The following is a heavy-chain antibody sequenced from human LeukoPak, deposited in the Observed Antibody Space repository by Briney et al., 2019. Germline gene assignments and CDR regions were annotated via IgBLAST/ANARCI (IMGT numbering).Heavy chain of an antibody. CDR2: IYNTGST. CDR3: ARGHYDSRGYSEPFDY. Sequence: SETLSLTCTVSGVSISSYYWNWIRQPPGKGLEWIGYIYNTGSTNYNPSLKSRVAISVDTSKNQFSLKLSSVTAADTAIYYCARGHYDSRGYSEPFDYWGQGTVVTVSS. J-gene: IGHJ4*02. D-gene: IGHD3-22*01. CDR1: GVSISSYY. V-gene: IGHV4-59*01.